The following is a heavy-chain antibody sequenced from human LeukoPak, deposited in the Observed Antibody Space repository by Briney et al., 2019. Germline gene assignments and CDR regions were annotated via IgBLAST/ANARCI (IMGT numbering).Heavy chain of an antibody. D-gene: IGHD3-10*01. V-gene: IGHV3-30*18. Sequence: PGRSLRLSCTASGFTFSTYGAHWVRQAPGKGLEWVAVISYAGTNKYYTDSVRGRFNISRDNSKNTLYLQMNSLRAEDTAVYYCAKTYYYGSGSYPIGAFDIWGQGTMVTVSS. CDR3: AKTYYYGSGSYPIGAFDI. CDR2: ISYAGTNK. CDR1: GFTFSTYG. J-gene: IGHJ3*02.